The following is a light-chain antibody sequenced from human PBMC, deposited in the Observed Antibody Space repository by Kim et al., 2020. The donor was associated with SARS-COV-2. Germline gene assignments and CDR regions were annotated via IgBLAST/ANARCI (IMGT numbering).Light chain of an antibody. V-gene: IGLV3-19*01. CDR2: GKN. CDR1: SLRSYY. J-gene: IGLJ2*01. CDR3: NSRDSSGNHVV. Sequence: ALGQTVRISCQGDSLRSYYASWYQQKPGQAPVLVVYGKNNRPSGIPDRFSGSSSGNTASLTITGAQAEDEADYYCNSRDSSGNHVVFGGGTQLTVL.